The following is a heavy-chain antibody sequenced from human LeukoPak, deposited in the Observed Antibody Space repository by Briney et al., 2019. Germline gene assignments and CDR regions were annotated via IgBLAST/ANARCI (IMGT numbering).Heavy chain of an antibody. CDR1: GFSFTDYP. J-gene: IGHJ4*02. D-gene: IGHD6-19*01. V-gene: IGHV3-30*18. CDR2: ISYDGSNK. CDR3: AKDRGSASGLYHFDY. Sequence: GGSLRLSCATSGFSFTDYPMNWVRQAPGKGLEWVAVISYDGSNKYYADSVKGRFTFSRDNSKNTLYLQMNSLRSEDPAVYFCAKDRGSASGLYHFDYWGQGTLVTVSS.